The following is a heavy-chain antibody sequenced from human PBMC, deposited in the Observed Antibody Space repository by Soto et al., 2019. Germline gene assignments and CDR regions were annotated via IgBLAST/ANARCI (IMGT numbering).Heavy chain of an antibody. D-gene: IGHD3-10*01. J-gene: IGHJ4*02. V-gene: IGHV1-3*01. CDR1: GYTFTSYA. Sequence: QVQLVQSGAEVKKPGASVKVSCKASGYTFTSYAMHWVRPAPGQRLEWMGWINAGNGNTKYSQKLQGRVTITRDTSASTDNMEMSSLGCEGTAVYYCARGPGGPDGPGDYWGQGTLVTVSS. CDR3: ARGPGGPDGPGDY. CDR2: INAGNGNT.